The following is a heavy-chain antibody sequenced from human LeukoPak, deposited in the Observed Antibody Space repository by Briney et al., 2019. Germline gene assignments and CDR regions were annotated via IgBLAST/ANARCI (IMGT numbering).Heavy chain of an antibody. Sequence: PGGSLKLSCAASGFTFSGSAIHWVRQASGKGLEWVGRIRTEANSYATQYGASMKGRFTISRDDSKNTAYLQMNSLKAEDTAVYYCTRRPDSGSPNFDYWGQGTLVTVSS. J-gene: IGHJ4*02. CDR2: IRTEANSYAT. D-gene: IGHD1-26*01. V-gene: IGHV3-73*01. CDR3: TRRPDSGSPNFDY. CDR1: GFTFSGSA.